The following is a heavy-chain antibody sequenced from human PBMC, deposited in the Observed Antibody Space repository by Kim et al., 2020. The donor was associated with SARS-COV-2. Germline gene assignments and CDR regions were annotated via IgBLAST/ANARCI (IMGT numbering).Heavy chain of an antibody. V-gene: IGHV3-21*01. CDR3: ARDRITQLRWYYYDSSGYYHFDY. D-gene: IGHD3-22*01. Sequence: GGSLRLSCAASGFTFSSYSMNWVRQAPGKGLEWVSSISSSSSYIYYADSVKGRFTISRDNAKNSLYLQMNSLRAEDTAVYYCARDRITQLRWYYYDSSGYYHFDYWGPVTLVTVSS. CDR2: ISSSSSYI. CDR1: GFTFSSYS. J-gene: IGHJ4*02.